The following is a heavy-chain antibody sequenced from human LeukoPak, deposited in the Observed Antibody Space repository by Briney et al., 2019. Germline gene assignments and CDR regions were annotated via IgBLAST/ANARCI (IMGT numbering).Heavy chain of an antibody. CDR3: AKGPGGSGSYFDY. J-gene: IGHJ4*02. D-gene: IGHD3-10*01. V-gene: IGHV3-53*01. Sequence: GGSLRLSCAASGLTVSDSYMNWVRQAPGKGLEWVSVIYSAGSPYYTDSVKGRFTISRDNSKNTLYLQMNSLRAEDTAVYYCAKGPGGSGSYFDYWGQGTLVTVSS. CDR2: IYSAGSP. CDR1: GLTVSDSY.